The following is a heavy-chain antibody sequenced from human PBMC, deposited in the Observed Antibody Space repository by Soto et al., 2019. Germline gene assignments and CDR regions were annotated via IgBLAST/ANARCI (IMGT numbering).Heavy chain of an antibody. J-gene: IGHJ6*02. CDR3: ARTNYGDYAHYYYGLDV. CDR1: GGSISSGGYY. V-gene: IGHV4-31*03. D-gene: IGHD4-17*01. Sequence: QVQLQESGPGLVKPSQTLSLTCSVSGGSISSGGYYWSWIRPLPGKGLEWIGYIYYSGSTYYNPSLKSRVIISLDTSKNQFSLERSSVTAADTAVYYCARTNYGDYAHYYYGLDVWGQVNTFTVSS. CDR2: IYYSGST.